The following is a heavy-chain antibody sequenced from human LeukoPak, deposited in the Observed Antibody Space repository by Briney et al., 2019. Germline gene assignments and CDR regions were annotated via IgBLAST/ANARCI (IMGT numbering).Heavy chain of an antibody. J-gene: IGHJ4*02. Sequence: GGSLRLSCAASGFTFDDYAMHWVRQAPGTGLEWVSGISWNSGSIGYADSVKGRFTISRDNAKNSLYLQMNSLRAEDTALYYCAKVPSLTVTTTYFHYWGQGTLVTVSS. V-gene: IGHV3-9*01. D-gene: IGHD4-17*01. CDR2: ISWNSGSI. CDR1: GFTFDDYA. CDR3: AKVPSLTVTTTYFHY.